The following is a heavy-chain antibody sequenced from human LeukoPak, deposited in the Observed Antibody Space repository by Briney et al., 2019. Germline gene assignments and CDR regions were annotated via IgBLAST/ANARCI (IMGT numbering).Heavy chain of an antibody. V-gene: IGHV1-69*04. Sequence: SVKVSCKASGGTFSSYAISWVRQAPGQGLEWMGRIIPILGIANYAQKFQGRVTITADKSTSTAYMELSSLRSEDTAVYYCATDYYGSGSYQYNYWGQGTLVTVSS. CDR3: ATDYYGSGSYQYNY. CDR2: IIPILGIA. J-gene: IGHJ4*02. D-gene: IGHD3-10*01. CDR1: GGTFSSYA.